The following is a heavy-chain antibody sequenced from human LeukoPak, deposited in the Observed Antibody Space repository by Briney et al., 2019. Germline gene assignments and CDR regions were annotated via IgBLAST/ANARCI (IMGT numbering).Heavy chain of an antibody. CDR3: ARDRGEWLLYYYYYYMDV. V-gene: IGHV3-11*04. J-gene: IGHJ6*03. Sequence: GGSLRLSCVASAFTFSDYYMSWIRQAPGEGLAWVSYISSSGGTIYYADSVKGRFTVSRDNAKNSLYLQMNSLRDEDTAVYYCARDRGEWLLYYYYYYMDVWGKGTTVTVSS. CDR2: ISSSGGTI. CDR1: AFTFSDYY. D-gene: IGHD3-3*01.